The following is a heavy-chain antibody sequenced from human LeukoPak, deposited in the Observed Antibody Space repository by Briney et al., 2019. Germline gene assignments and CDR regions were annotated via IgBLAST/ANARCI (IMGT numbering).Heavy chain of an antibody. J-gene: IGHJ6*03. CDR1: DFSFITYA. D-gene: IGHD2-2*01. CDR3: ARDKPRYCSRTSCYLNYYYYYMDV. CDR2: IKQDGSEK. Sequence: GGSLRLSCAGSDFSFITYAMSWVRQAPGKGLEWVANIKQDGSEKYYVDSVKGRFTISRDNAKNSLYLQMNSLRAEDTAVYYCARDKPRYCSRTSCYLNYYYYYMDVWGKGTTVTISS. V-gene: IGHV3-7*01.